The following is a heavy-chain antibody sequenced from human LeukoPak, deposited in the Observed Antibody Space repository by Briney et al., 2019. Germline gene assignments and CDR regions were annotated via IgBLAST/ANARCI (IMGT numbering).Heavy chain of an antibody. Sequence: SETLSLTCAVYGGSFSGYYWSWIRQPPGKGLERIGVINHSGSTNYNPSLKSRVTISVDTSKNQFSLKLSSVTAADTAVYYCARDPLIAVAGTMNYYGMDVWGKGTTVTVSS. D-gene: IGHD6-19*01. V-gene: IGHV4-34*01. J-gene: IGHJ6*04. CDR2: INHSGST. CDR1: GGSFSGYY. CDR3: ARDPLIAVAGTMNYYGMDV.